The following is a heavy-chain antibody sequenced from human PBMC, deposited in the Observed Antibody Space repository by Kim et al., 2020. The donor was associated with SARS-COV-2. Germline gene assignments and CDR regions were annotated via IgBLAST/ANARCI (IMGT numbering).Heavy chain of an antibody. CDR3: TTGLIGTDIVLMAELGAFDY. Sequence: FTISRDDSKNTLYLQMNSLKTEDTAVYYCTTGLIGTDIVLMAELGAFDYWGQGTLVTVSS. D-gene: IGHD2-8*01. J-gene: IGHJ4*02. V-gene: IGHV3-15*01.